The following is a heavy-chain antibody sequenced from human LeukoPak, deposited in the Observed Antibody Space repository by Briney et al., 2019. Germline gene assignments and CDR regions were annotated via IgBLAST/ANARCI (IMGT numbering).Heavy chain of an antibody. V-gene: IGHV1-2*02. J-gene: IGHJ4*02. CDR3: ARVGTTVTTLDY. Sequence: GSVKVSCMASGYTFTGYYMHWVRQAPGQGLEWVGWINHNSGGTNYAQKFQGRVTMTRDTSISTAYMELSRLRSDDTAVYYCARVGTTVTTLDYWGQGTLVTVSS. CDR2: INHNSGGT. D-gene: IGHD4-17*01. CDR1: GYTFTGYY.